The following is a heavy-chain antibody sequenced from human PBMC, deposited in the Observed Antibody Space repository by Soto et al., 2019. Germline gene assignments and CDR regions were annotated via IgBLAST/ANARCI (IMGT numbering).Heavy chain of an antibody. J-gene: IGHJ3*02. CDR2: ISGSGTTA. V-gene: IGHV3-23*01. Sequence: EVQLLESGGGLVQPGGSLRLSCAASGFVFSSYAMSWVRPAPGKGLEWVSAISGSGTTAYYADSVKGRFIFSRDKPKNTMYVQMDSLRAEDTAVYFCAKTTDGWFSAFEIWGQGTVVTVSS. D-gene: IGHD6-19*01. CDR3: AKTTDGWFSAFEI. CDR1: GFVFSSYA.